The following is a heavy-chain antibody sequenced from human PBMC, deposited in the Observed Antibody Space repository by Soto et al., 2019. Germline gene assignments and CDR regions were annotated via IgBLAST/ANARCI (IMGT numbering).Heavy chain of an antibody. Sequence: VQLVESGGGVVQPGRSLRLSCAASGFTFSSYGMHWVRQAPGKGLEWVAVISYDGSNKYYADSVKGRFTISRDNSKNTLYLQMNSLRAEDTAVYYCAKSPTVTFYFDYWGQGTLVTVSS. CDR3: AKSPTVTFYFDY. CDR2: ISYDGSNK. J-gene: IGHJ4*02. D-gene: IGHD4-17*01. V-gene: IGHV3-30*18. CDR1: GFTFSSYG.